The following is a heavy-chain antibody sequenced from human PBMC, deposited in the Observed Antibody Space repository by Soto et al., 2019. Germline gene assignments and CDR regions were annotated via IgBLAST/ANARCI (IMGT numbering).Heavy chain of an antibody. J-gene: IGHJ5*02. CDR3: ARRGQWLVRGSSWFDP. Sequence: GESLKISCKGSGYSFTIYWIGWVRQMPGRGLEWMGIIYPGDSDTRYSPSFQGQVTISADKSISTAYLQWSSLKASDTAMYYCARRGQWLVRGSSWFDPWGQGTLVTVSS. D-gene: IGHD6-19*01. CDR1: GYSFTIYW. CDR2: IYPGDSDT. V-gene: IGHV5-51*01.